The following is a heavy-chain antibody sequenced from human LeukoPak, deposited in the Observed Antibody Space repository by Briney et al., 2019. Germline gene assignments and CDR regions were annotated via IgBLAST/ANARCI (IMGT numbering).Heavy chain of an antibody. CDR3: ASERLPAAGMPFDS. V-gene: IGHV4-59*11. CDR1: GGSISSPY. D-gene: IGHD6-13*01. J-gene: IGHJ4*02. CDR2: IFYTGIT. Sequence: PSETLSLTCTVSGGSISSPYWSWIRQPPGKGLEWIGYIFYTGITSYNPSLKSRVTISLDKSKNQFSLKLSSVTAADTAVYYCASERLPAAGMPFDSWGQGTLVTVSS.